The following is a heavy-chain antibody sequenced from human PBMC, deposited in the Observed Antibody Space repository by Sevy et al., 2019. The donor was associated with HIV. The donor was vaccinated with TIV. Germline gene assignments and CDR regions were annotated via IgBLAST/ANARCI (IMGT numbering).Heavy chain of an antibody. J-gene: IGHJ6*02. CDR1: GFTVSSNY. CDR3: AKGLILEWSWYGMDV. D-gene: IGHD3-3*01. V-gene: IGHV3-53*01. Sequence: GGSLRLSCVASGFTVSSNYMSWVRQAPGKGLEWVSVIYSDSNTYYADSVKGRFTISRDNSKNTLYLQMKSLRAEDTAVYYCAKGLILEWSWYGMDVWGQGTTVTVSS. CDR2: IYSDSNT.